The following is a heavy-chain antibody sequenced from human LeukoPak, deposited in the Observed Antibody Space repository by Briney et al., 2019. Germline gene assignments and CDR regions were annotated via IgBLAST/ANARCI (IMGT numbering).Heavy chain of an antibody. CDR1: GASIPSSYY. CDR2: ISPSGNT. D-gene: IGHD1-26*01. V-gene: IGHV4-4*09. CDR3: ARLTGGGSYWGYFDY. Sequence: SETLSLTCTVSGASIPSSYYWSWIRQPPGKGLECIGYISPSGNTNYNPSLKSRVTISVDTSKSQFSLNLSSVTAADTAIYYCARLTGGGSYWGYFDYWGQGNLVTVSS. J-gene: IGHJ4*02.